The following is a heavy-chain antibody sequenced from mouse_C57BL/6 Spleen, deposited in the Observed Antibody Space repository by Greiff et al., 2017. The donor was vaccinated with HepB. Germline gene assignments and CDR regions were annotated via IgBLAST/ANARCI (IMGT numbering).Heavy chain of an antibody. D-gene: IGHD1-1*01. CDR1: GFTFSSYA. CDR2: ISSGGDYI. Sequence: EVMLVESGEGLVKPGGSLKLSCAASGFTFSSYAMSWVRQTPEKRLEWVAYISSGGDYIYYADTVKGRFTISRDNARNTLYLQMSSLKSEDTAMYYCTRGGDYGSFDYWGQGTTLTVSS. J-gene: IGHJ2*01. V-gene: IGHV5-9-1*02. CDR3: TRGGDYGSFDY.